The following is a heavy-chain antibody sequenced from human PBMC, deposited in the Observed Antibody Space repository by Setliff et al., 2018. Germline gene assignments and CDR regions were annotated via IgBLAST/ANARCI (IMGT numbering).Heavy chain of an antibody. CDR3: ATGAGYSSSWPFDY. CDR2: INHSGTT. J-gene: IGHJ4*02. D-gene: IGHD6-13*01. V-gene: IGHV4-34*01. CDR1: SGSFSGYF. Sequence: ETLSLTCAVYSGSFSGYFWSWIRQPPGKGLEWIGEINHSGTTKYNPSLGSRVTISVDASKNQFSLKLSSVTAADTAVYYCATGAGYSSSWPFDYWGQGTLVTVSS.